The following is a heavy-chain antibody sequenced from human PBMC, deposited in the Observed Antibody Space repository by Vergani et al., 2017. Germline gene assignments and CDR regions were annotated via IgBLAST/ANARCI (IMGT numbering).Heavy chain of an antibody. CDR2: INPNSGGT. CDR1: GYTFTGYY. J-gene: IGHJ5*02. D-gene: IGHD3-16*02. Sequence: QVQLVQSGAEVKKPGASVKVSCKASGYTFTGYYMHWVRQAPGQGLEWMGWINPNSGGTNYAQKFQGWVTMTRDTSISTAYRELRRLRYDDTAVYYCARGNYDYVWGSYQSLRKNWFDPWGQGTLVTVSS. CDR3: ARGNYDYVWGSYQSLRKNWFDP. V-gene: IGHV1-2*04.